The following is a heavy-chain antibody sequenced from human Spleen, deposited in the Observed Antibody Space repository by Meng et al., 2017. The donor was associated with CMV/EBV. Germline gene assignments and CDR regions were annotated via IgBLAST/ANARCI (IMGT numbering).Heavy chain of an antibody. D-gene: IGHD1-26*01. V-gene: IGHV4-30-4*08. Sequence: SETLSLTCTVSGGSVNSGDYHWFWIRQPPGKGLEWIGHIYYSGTTYYNPSLKSRVTISLDTSKNQFSLRLNSVTAADTALYYCARGSGSSGGAFDIWGQGPMVTVSS. J-gene: IGHJ3*02. CDR2: IYYSGTT. CDR3: ARGSGSSGGAFDI. CDR1: GGSVNSGDYH.